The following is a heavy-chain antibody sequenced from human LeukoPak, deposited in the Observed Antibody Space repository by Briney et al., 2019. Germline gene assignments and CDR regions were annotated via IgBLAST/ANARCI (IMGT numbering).Heavy chain of an antibody. V-gene: IGHV3-23*01. Sequence: PGGSLRLSCAASGFTFGSYAMSWVRQAPGKGLEWVSAISGSGGSTYYADSVKGRFTISRDNSKNTLYLQMNSLRAEDTAVYYCAKDSGYDYYYYYYGMDVWGQGTTVTVSS. D-gene: IGHD5-12*01. CDR3: AKDSGYDYYYYYYGMDV. CDR2: ISGSGGST. CDR1: GFTFGSYA. J-gene: IGHJ6*02.